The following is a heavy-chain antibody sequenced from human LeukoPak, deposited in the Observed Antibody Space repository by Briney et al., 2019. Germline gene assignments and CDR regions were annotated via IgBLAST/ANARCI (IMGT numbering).Heavy chain of an antibody. CDR1: GYTFTSYG. Sequence: GASVKVSCKASGYTFTSYGINWVRQAPGQGLEWMGWISGYNGNTNYAQKLQGRVTMTTDTSTSTAYMELRNLRSDDTAVYYCARGSVTMSRGVCDYYYYGMDVWGQGTTVAVSS. CDR2: ISGYNGNT. CDR3: ARGSVTMSRGVCDYYYYGMDV. J-gene: IGHJ6*02. D-gene: IGHD3-10*01. V-gene: IGHV1-18*01.